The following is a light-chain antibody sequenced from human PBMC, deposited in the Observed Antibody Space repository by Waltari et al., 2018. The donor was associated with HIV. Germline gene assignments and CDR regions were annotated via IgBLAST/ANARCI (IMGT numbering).Light chain of an antibody. J-gene: IGLJ3*02. CDR1: SSNIGARARFD. CDR2: GNN. V-gene: IGLV1-40*01. CDR3: QSCDSSLGCAV. Sequence: QSVLTQPPSVSGAPGQRVTIPCTGSSSNIGARARFDVHWYQELPGTAPKLVIDGNNNPPCVAPVLISGSKTGASASLASTGLQAEDEAVYYCQSCDSSLGCAVFGGGTNLTVL.